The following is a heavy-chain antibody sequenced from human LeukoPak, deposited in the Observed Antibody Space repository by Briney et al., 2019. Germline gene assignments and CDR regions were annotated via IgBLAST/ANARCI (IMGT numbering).Heavy chain of an antibody. CDR2: IIPIFGTA. D-gene: IGHD2-8*01. Sequence: SVKVSCKASGGTFSSYAISWVRQAPGQGLEWMGGIIPIFGTANYAQKFQGRVTITADESTSTAYMELSSLRSEDTAVYYCVKGSRDCTNGVCVFYFDYWGQGTLVTVSS. CDR1: GGTFSSYA. J-gene: IGHJ4*02. CDR3: VKGSRDCTNGVCVFYFDY. V-gene: IGHV1-69*13.